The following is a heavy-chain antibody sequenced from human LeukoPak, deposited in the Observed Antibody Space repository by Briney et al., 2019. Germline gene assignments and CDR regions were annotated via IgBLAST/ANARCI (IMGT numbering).Heavy chain of an antibody. CDR2: INPNNSVT. J-gene: IGHJ4*02. CDR1: GYTFNNYY. V-gene: IGHV1-2*02. Sequence: ASVKVSCKASGYTFNNYYMHWVRQAPGQGLEWMGWINPNNSVTNYVQKFQGRVTMTRDASITTAYTELSRLRSDDTAVYYCARDRLGYDSSGPFDFWGQGTLVTVSS. CDR3: ARDRLGYDSSGPFDF. D-gene: IGHD3-22*01.